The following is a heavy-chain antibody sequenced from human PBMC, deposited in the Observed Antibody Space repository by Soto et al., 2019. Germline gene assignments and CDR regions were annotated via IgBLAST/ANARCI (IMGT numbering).Heavy chain of an antibody. CDR2: ISGSGGST. CDR1: GFTFSSYA. V-gene: IGHV3-23*01. J-gene: IGHJ4*02. D-gene: IGHD6-13*01. Sequence: GGSLRLSCAASGFTFSSYAMSWVRQAPGKGLEWVSAISGSGGSTYYADSVKGRFTISRDNSKNTLYLQMNSLRAEDTAVYYCAAFGFIAAAGRGPSSGWSTFDYWGQGTLVTVSS. CDR3: AAFGFIAAAGRGPSSGWSTFDY.